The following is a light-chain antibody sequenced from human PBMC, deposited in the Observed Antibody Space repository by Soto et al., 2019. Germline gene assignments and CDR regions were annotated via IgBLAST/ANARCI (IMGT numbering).Light chain of an antibody. CDR3: QQSKSHPPT. Sequence: DVPMTQSPSSLSASVGDSVTITCRASLDINSDLAWYQQRPGEAPKSLIFGASNLLDGVSSKFSGSGSGSEFTLTITSLQPEDSATYFCQQSKSHPPTFGRGTKVEI. V-gene: IGKV1-16*02. J-gene: IGKJ2*01. CDR2: GAS. CDR1: LDINSD.